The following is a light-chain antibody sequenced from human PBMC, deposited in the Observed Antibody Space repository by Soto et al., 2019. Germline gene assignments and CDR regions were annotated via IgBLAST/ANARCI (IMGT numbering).Light chain of an antibody. V-gene: IGLV1-44*01. CDR1: SSNIGSNT. Sequence: QAVVTQPPSASGTPGQRVTISCSGSSSNIGSNTVNWYQQLPGTAPKLLIYSNNQRPSGVPDRFSGSKSGTSASLAISGLQSDDEADYYCAAWDDSLNAWVFGGGTKLTVL. J-gene: IGLJ3*02. CDR2: SNN. CDR3: AAWDDSLNAWV.